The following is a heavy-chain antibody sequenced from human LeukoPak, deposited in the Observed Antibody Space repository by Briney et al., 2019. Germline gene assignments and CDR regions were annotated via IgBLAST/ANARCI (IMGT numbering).Heavy chain of an antibody. CDR2: ISGSGGST. Sequence: GGSLRLSCAASGFTFTSYAMSWVRQAPGKGLEWVSAISGSGGSTYYADSVKDRFTISRDNSKNTLYLQMNSLRAEDTAVYYCAKDPAPYLYFFDYWGQGTLVTVSS. CDR3: AKDPAPYLYFFDY. CDR1: GFTFTSYA. V-gene: IGHV3-23*01. D-gene: IGHD3-10*01. J-gene: IGHJ4*02.